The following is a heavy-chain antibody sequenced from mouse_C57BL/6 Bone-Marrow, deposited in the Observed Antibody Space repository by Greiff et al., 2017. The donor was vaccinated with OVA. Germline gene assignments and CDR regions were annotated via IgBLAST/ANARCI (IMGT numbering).Heavy chain of an antibody. CDR2: IDPETGGT. CDR3: TRWLPVAY. V-gene: IGHV1-15*01. CDR1: GYTFTDYE. J-gene: IGHJ3*01. D-gene: IGHD2-2*01. Sequence: QVQLQQSGAELVRPGASVTLSCKASGYTFTDYEMHWVKQTPVHGLEWIGAIDPETGGTAYNQKFKGKAILTADKSSSTAYMELRSLTSEDSAVYYCTRWLPVAYWGQGTLVTVSA.